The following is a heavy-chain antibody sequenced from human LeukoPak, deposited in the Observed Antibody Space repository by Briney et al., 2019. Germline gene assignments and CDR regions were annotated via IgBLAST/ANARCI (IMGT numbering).Heavy chain of an antibody. V-gene: IGHV4-59*01. J-gene: IGHJ3*02. CDR1: GASIRDYY. CDR2: IFYSRVT. Sequence: PSETLSLTCSVSGASIRDYYWGWIRRPPGKGLECIGHIFYSRVTNYNPSLKSRVTISLDTSKSQVSLKLTSLTAADTALYYCARRQQLADGGHAFDIWGQGTMVTVSS. D-gene: IGHD6-13*01. CDR3: ARRQQLADGGHAFDI.